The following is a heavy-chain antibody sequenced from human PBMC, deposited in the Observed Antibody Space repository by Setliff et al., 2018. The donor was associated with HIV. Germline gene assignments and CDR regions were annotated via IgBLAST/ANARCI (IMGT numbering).Heavy chain of an antibody. CDR3: ARTSIRSGWGRNNWFDP. J-gene: IGHJ5*02. D-gene: IGHD6-19*01. CDR2: IYSSGNT. V-gene: IGHV4-39*01. Sequence: SETLSLTCTVSGGSISTSSYYWGWIRQPPGKGLEWIGSIYSSGNTYYSPSLTNRVSMSVDTSKNQFSLKLSSVTAADTAVYYCARTSIRSGWGRNNWFDPWGQGTLVTVSS. CDR1: GGSISTSSYY.